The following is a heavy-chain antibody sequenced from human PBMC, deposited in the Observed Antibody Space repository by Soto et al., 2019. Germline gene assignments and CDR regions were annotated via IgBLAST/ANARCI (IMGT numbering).Heavy chain of an antibody. Sequence: PGGSLRLSCAASGFTFSSYPMHWVRQAPGKGLEWVSSISSTGALMYYADSVKGRFTISRDDADNSLYLQMNSLRVEDTAVYYCARDRLARGIPVAGRIDYWGQGALVTVSS. J-gene: IGHJ4*02. CDR2: ISSTGALM. CDR3: ARDRLARGIPVAGRIDY. CDR1: GFTFSSYP. V-gene: IGHV3-21*01. D-gene: IGHD6-19*01.